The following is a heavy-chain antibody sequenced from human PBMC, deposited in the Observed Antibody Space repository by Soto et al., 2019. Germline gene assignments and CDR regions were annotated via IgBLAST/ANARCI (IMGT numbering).Heavy chain of an antibody. CDR3: AHSFNEFWSGYYTSWFDH. CDR2: IYWNDDK. V-gene: IGHV2-5*01. D-gene: IGHD3-3*01. CDR1: GFSLSTSGVG. Sequence: SGPTLVNPTQTLTLTCTFSGFSLSTSGVGVGWIRQPPGKALEWLALIYWNDDKRYSPSLKSRLTITKDTSKNQVVLTMTNMEPVDTATYYCAHSFNEFWSGYYTSWFDHWGQGTLVTVSS. J-gene: IGHJ5*02.